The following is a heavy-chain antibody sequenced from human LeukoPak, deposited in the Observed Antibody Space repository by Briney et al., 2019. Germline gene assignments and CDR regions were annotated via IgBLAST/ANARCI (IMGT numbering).Heavy chain of an antibody. J-gene: IGHJ4*02. CDR3: VSAIRGSPIDY. V-gene: IGHV3-7*01. CDR2: IKTDGSGT. Sequence: PGGSLRLSCAASGFSFSNYWMGWVRQAPGKGLACVANIKTDGSGTYYVDSVKGRFTISRDSAKNSLFLQMNSLRAEDTAIYYCVSAIRGSPIDYWGQGTLVSVPS. D-gene: IGHD3-10*01. CDR1: GFSFSNYW.